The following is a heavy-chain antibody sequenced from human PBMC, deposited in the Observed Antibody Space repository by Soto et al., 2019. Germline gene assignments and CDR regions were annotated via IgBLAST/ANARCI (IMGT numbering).Heavy chain of an antibody. CDR3: AREAYDSLVEWVFDY. V-gene: IGHV4-4*07. Sequence: LSLTCTVSGGSISSYYWSWIRQPAGKGLEWIGRIYTSGSTNYNPSLKSRVTMSVDTSKNQFSLKLSSVTAADTAVYYCAREAYDSLVEWVFDYWGQGTLVTVSS. CDR1: GGSISSYY. CDR2: IYTSGST. D-gene: IGHD3-3*01. J-gene: IGHJ4*02.